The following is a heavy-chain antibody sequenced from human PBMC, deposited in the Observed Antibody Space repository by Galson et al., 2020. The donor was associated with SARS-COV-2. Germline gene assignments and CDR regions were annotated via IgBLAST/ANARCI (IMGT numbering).Heavy chain of an antibody. J-gene: IGHJ4*02. V-gene: IGHV4-34*01. D-gene: IGHD3-9*01. CDR1: GGSFSGYY. CDR3: ASSPVRYFDWLFHTDVPYYFDY. Sequence: SETLSHTCAVYGGSFSGYYWSWIRQPPGKGLEWIGEITHSGSTNYNPSLKRRVTISVDTSKNQFSLKLSSVTAADTAVYYCASSPVRYFDWLFHTDVPYYFDYWGQGTLVTVSS. CDR2: ITHSGST.